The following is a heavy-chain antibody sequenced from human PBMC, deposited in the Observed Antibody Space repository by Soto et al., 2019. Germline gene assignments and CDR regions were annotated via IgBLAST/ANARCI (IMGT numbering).Heavy chain of an antibody. CDR2: ISYDGSNK. Sequence: GGSLRLSCAASGFTFSSYGMHWVRQAPGKGLEWVAVISYDGSNKYYADSVKGRFTISRDNSKNTLYLQMNSLRAEDTAVYYCAKDRRPLMYSSSWEGDYYYGMDVWGQGTTVTVSS. J-gene: IGHJ6*02. D-gene: IGHD6-13*01. V-gene: IGHV3-30*18. CDR1: GFTFSSYG. CDR3: AKDRRPLMYSSSWEGDYYYGMDV.